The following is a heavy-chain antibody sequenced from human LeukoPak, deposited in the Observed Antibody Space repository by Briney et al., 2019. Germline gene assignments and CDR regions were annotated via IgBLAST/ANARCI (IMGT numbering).Heavy chain of an antibody. J-gene: IGHJ4*02. D-gene: IGHD2-2*01. CDR3: ASPREYQLLYFGY. CDR1: GFTFSSYT. CDR2: ISSSSSYI. V-gene: IGHV3-21*01. Sequence: GGSLRLSCAASGFTFSSYTMNWVRQAPGKGLEWVSSISSSSSYIYYADSVKGRFTISRDNAKNSLYLQMNSLRAEDTAVYYCASPREYQLLYFGYWGQGTLVTVSS.